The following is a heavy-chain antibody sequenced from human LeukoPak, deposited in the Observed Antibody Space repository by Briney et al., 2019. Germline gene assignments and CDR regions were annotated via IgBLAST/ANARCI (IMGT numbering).Heavy chain of an antibody. D-gene: IGHD6-13*01. J-gene: IGHJ5*02. Sequence: PGGSLRLSCAASGFTVSSNYMSWVRQAPGKGLEWVSVIYSGGSIYYADSVKGRFTISRDNSKNTLYLQMNSLRAEDTAVYYCARGTSPGYSSSWYWFDPWGQGTLVTVSS. CDR1: GFTVSSNY. V-gene: IGHV3-66*01. CDR2: IYSGGSI. CDR3: ARGTSPGYSSSWYWFDP.